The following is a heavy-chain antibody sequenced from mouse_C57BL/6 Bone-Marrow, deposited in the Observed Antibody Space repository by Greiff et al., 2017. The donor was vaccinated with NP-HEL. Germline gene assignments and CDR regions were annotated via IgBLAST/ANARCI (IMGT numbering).Heavy chain of an antibody. Sequence: EVKVVESGGGLVQPGGSLKLSCAASGFTFSDYYMYWVRQTPEKRLEWVAYISNGGGSTYYPDTVKGRFTISRDNAKNTLYLQMSRLKSEDTAMYYCASKGGFAYWGQGTLVTVSA. J-gene: IGHJ3*01. CDR3: ASKGGFAY. CDR1: GFTFSDYY. CDR2: ISNGGGST. D-gene: IGHD1-3*01. V-gene: IGHV5-12*01.